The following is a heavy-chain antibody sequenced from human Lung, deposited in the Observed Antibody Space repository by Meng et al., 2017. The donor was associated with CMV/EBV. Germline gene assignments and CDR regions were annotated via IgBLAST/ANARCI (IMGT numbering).Heavy chain of an antibody. D-gene: IGHD1-26*01. CDR2: IKQDGSGE. Sequence: GESLKISCAASGFTFSSYWMSWVRQAPGKGLEWVGNIKQDGSGEYNVDPVKGRVTISTDNAKNSLYLQMKSLRAEDTVVYYCARYIRSGSYPDNDNGMDVXGQGXTVTVSS. CDR3: ARYIRSGSYPDNDNGMDV. V-gene: IGHV3-7*01. J-gene: IGHJ6*02. CDR1: GFTFSSYW.